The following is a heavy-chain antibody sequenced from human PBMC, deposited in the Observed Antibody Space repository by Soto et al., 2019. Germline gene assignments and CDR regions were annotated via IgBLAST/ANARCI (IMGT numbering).Heavy chain of an antibody. CDR2: ISAYNGNT. V-gene: IGHV1-18*01. Sequence: VASVKVSCKASGYTFTSYGISRVRQAPGQGLEWMGWISAYNGNTNYAQKLQGRVTMTTDTSTSTAYMELRSLRSDDTAVYYCAREGSSSKTHWFDPWGQGTLVTVSS. J-gene: IGHJ5*02. CDR3: AREGSSSKTHWFDP. D-gene: IGHD6-6*01. CDR1: GYTFTSYG.